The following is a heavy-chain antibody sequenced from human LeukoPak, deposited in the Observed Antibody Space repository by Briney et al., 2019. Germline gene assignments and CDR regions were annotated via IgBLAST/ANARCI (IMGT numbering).Heavy chain of an antibody. J-gene: IGHJ4*02. CDR2: INHSGST. V-gene: IGHV4-34*01. Sequence: SETPSLTCAVYGGSFSGYYWSWIRQPPGKGLEWIGEINHSGSTNYNPSLKSRVTISVDTSKNQFSLKLSSVTAADTAVYYCARGHCSGGSCYWGYYFDYWGQGTLVTVSS. D-gene: IGHD2-15*01. CDR3: ARGHCSGGSCYWGYYFDY. CDR1: GGSFSGYY.